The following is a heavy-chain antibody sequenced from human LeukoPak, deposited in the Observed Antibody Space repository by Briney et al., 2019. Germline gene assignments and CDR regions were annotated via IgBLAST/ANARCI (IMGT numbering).Heavy chain of an antibody. D-gene: IGHD3-10*01. V-gene: IGHV3-23*01. J-gene: IGHJ3*01. CDR3: ANQDDSGSYYNVAFGALDV. CDR2: ISGNGSSK. CDR1: GVTFSRNA. Sequence: GGSLTLSCAASGVTFSRNAMSWVRQAPGKGLEWVWSISGNGSSKYYADSVNGRFTISRVKSKNTLYLQMNRLRAEDTVVYYCANQDDSGSYYNVAFGALDVWGQGTMVTVSS.